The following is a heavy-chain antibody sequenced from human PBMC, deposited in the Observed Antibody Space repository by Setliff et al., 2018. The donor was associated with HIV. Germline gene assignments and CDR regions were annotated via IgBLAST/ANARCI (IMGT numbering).Heavy chain of an antibody. CDR1: GGSISGSNYV. Sequence: SETLSLTCTVFGGSISGSNYVWGWIRQTPRKGLEWIGTIHYTGSTYYNPSLESRITISVDTSKNQFSLRTEDTAVYYCARDLRHRIAALDYWGQGTLVTVSS. CDR2: IHYTGST. V-gene: IGHV4-39*07. D-gene: IGHD6-6*01. J-gene: IGHJ4*02. CDR3: ARDLRHRIAALDY.